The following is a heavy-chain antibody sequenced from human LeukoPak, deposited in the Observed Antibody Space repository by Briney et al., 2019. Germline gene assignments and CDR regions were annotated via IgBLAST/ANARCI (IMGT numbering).Heavy chain of an antibody. J-gene: IGHJ4*02. D-gene: IGHD2-2*01. CDR2: INPNSGGT. V-gene: IGHV1-2*02. CDR3: ARDGFYCSSTSCYFDY. Sequence: ASVKVSCKASGYTFTGYYIHWVRQAPGQGLEWMGWINPNSGGTNYAQKFQGRVTMTRDTSISTAYMELSRLRSDDTAVYYCARDGFYCSSTSCYFDYWGQGTLVTVSS. CDR1: GYTFTGYY.